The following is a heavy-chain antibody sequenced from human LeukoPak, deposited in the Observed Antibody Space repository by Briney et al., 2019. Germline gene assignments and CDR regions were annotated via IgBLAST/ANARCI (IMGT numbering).Heavy chain of an antibody. CDR1: GFTFSTYG. CDR3: ARETVWPADY. D-gene: IGHD2-21*01. Sequence: GGSLRLSCAASGFTFSTYGMHWVRQAPGKGLVWVSRISSDGSTISYADSVKGRFTISRDNAKNTLYLQMNSLRAEDTAVYYCARETVWPADYWGQGTLVTVSS. V-gene: IGHV3-74*01. J-gene: IGHJ4*02. CDR2: ISSDGSTI.